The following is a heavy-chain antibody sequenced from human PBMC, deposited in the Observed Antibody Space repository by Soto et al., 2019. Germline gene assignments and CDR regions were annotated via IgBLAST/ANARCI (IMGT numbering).Heavy chain of an antibody. V-gene: IGHV1-46*01. CDR1: GYTFTSYY. CDR3: ARELQCVEVVAADYCCYGIDG. CDR2: INPSGGST. D-gene: IGHD2-15*01. J-gene: IGHJ6*02. Sequence: GASVKVSCKASGYTFTSYYMHWVRQAPGQGLEWMGIINPSGGSTSYAQKFQGRVTMTRDTSTSTVYMELSSLRSEDTAVYYCARELQCVEVVAADYCCYGIDGWGQGTTVTVSS.